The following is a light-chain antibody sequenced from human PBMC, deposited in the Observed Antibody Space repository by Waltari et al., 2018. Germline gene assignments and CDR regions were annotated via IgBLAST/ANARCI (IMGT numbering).Light chain of an antibody. V-gene: IGKV1-27*01. J-gene: IGKJ1*01. CDR1: QGINNY. Sequence: EIQMTQSPSSLPASVGDRVTITSRASQGINNYLAWYQQKLGKVPKLLIYAASTLQSGVPSRFSASGSGTDFTLTISNLQPEDVATYYCQKYNSSPKMFGQGTKVEIK. CDR2: AAS. CDR3: QKYNSSPKM.